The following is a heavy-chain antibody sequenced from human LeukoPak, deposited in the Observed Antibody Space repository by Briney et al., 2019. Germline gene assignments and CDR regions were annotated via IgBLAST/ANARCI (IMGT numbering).Heavy chain of an antibody. CDR3: ARLPQYSSSWYVDY. Sequence: GGSLRLSCAASRFTFSTYWMTWVRQAPGKGLEWVANIKQDGSEKYYVDSVKGRFTISRDNAKNSLYLQMNSLRAEDTAVYYCARLPQYSSSWYVDYWGQGTLVTVSS. J-gene: IGHJ4*02. V-gene: IGHV3-7*01. CDR1: RFTFSTYW. CDR2: IKQDGSEK. D-gene: IGHD6-13*01.